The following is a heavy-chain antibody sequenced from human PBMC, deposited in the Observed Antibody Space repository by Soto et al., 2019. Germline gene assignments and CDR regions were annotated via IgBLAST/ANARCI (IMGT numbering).Heavy chain of an antibody. CDR2: INIYNGNT. D-gene: IGHD3-22*01. V-gene: IGHV1-18*01. Sequence: QVELVQSGAEVKKPGASVKVSCKASGYTFTTYGLNWVRQAPGQGLEWMGWINIYNGNTNYVQKFQGRVTMTRDTSTSTAYMELRSLRSDDTAVYYCARGYYDSRGLLDYWGQGSLVTVSS. CDR3: ARGYYDSRGLLDY. CDR1: GYTFTTYG. J-gene: IGHJ4*02.